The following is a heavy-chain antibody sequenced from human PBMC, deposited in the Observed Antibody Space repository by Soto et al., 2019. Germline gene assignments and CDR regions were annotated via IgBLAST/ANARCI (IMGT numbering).Heavy chain of an antibody. D-gene: IGHD2-15*01. CDR2: ISSSSSYI. V-gene: IGHV3-21*01. CDR1: GFTFISYS. Sequence: EVQLVESGGGLVKPGGSLRLSCAASGFTFISYSMNWVRQAPGKGLEWFSSISSSSSYIYYADSVKGRFTISRDNAKNSLYLQMNSLRAEDTAVYYCARYCSGGSCSSDDAFDIWGQGTMVTVSS. J-gene: IGHJ3*02. CDR3: ARYCSGGSCSSDDAFDI.